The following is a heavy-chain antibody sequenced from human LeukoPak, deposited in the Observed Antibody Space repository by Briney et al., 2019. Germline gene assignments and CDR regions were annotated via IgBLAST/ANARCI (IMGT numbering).Heavy chain of an antibody. V-gene: IGHV3-30*03. J-gene: IGHJ4*02. D-gene: IGHD6-19*01. CDR3: ASGWYTHFDY. CDR2: ISYDGSNK. Sequence: GGSLRLSCAASGFTFNTYTMNWVRQAPGKGLEWVAVISYDGSNKYYADSVKGRFTISRDNSKNTLYLQMDSLRAEDTAVYYCASGWYTHFDYWGQGTLVTVSS. CDR1: GFTFNTYT.